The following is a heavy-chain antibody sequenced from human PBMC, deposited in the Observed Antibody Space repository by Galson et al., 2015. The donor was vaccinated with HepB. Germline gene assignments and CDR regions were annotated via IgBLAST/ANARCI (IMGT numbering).Heavy chain of an antibody. CDR2: INTNTGKA. D-gene: IGHD2-15*01. CDR3: AREGNMNVDPFDY. J-gene: IGHJ4*02. V-gene: IGHV7-4-1*02. CDR1: GYTFPNYA. Sequence: SVKVSCKASGYTFPNYAVNWVRQAPGQGLEWMGWINTNTGKATYAEGFTGRFVFSLDTSVSTAYLQISSLKAEDTAVYYCAREGNMNVDPFDYWGQGTLVTVSS.